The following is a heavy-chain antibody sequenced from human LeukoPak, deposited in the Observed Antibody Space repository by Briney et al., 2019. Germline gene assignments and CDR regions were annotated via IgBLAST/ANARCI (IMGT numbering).Heavy chain of an antibody. CDR3: ARPGSWWFDP. Sequence: ASVKVCCKASGYTFTDYYIHWVRQAPGQGLEWMGWMNPNSAGTNSAQKFQGRVTMTSDTSISTAYMELSSLRSDDTAVYYCARPGSWWFDPWGQGTLVTVSS. CDR1: GYTFTDYY. J-gene: IGHJ5*02. V-gene: IGHV1-2*02. CDR2: MNPNSAGT. D-gene: IGHD3-10*01.